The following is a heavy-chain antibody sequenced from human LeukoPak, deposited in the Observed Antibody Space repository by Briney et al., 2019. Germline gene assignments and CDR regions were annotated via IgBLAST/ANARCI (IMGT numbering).Heavy chain of an antibody. D-gene: IGHD3-10*01. CDR2: INHSGST. V-gene: IGHV4-34*01. CDR3: ARADGGGGSGSYFDY. CDR1: GGSFSGYY. J-gene: IGHJ4*02. Sequence: SETLSLTCAVYGGSFSGYYWSWIRQPPGKGLEWIGEINHSGSTNYNPSLKSRVTISVDTSKNQFSLKLSSVTAADTAVYYCARADGGGGSGSYFDYWGQGTLVTVSS.